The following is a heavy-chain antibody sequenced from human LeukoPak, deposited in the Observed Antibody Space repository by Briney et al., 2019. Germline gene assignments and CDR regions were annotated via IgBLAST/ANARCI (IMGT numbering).Heavy chain of an antibody. CDR1: GGTFNNHA. CDR3: ASRELESGWHYHYYMDV. CDR2: IIPIFGTA. J-gene: IGHJ6*03. D-gene: IGHD1-1*01. Sequence: SVKVSCKPSGGTFNNHAISWVRQAPGQGLEWMGGIIPIFGTADYAQKVQGRVTITTDESTSTAYMELTSLRSEDTAVYYCASRELESGWHYHYYMDVWGKGTTVTVSS. V-gene: IGHV1-69*05.